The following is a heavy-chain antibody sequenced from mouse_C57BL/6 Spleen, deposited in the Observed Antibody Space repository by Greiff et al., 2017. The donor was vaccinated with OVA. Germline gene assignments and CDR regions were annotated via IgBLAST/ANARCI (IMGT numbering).Heavy chain of an antibody. J-gene: IGHJ3*01. V-gene: IGHV14-2*01. CDR2: IDPEDGET. CDR3: AIGALLWGFAY. Sequence: DVKLVESGAELVKPGASVKLSCTASGFNIKDYYMHWVKQRTEQGLEWIGRIDPEDGETKYAPKFQGKATITADTSSNTAYLQLSSLTSEDTAVYYCAIGALLWGFAYWGQGTLVTVSA. D-gene: IGHD1-1*02. CDR1: GFNIKDYY.